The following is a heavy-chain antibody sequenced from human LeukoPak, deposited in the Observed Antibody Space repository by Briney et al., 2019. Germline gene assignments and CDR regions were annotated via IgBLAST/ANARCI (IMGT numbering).Heavy chain of an antibody. Sequence: GGSLRLSCAASGFTFRTYWMSWVRQAPGKGLEWVANINQDESEKYYVESVKGRFTISRDNAKNSLSLQMNSLRAEDTAGDYCARARVGFGELFGRRHFDQWGQGTLVTVSS. D-gene: IGHD3-10*01. J-gene: IGHJ4*02. CDR3: ARARVGFGELFGRRHFDQ. V-gene: IGHV3-7*04. CDR1: GFTFRTYW. CDR2: INQDESEK.